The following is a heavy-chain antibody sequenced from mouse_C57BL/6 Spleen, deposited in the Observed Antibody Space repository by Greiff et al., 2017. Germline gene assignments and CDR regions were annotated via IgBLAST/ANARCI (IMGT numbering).Heavy chain of an antibody. CDR3: ARKRGQLRSFDY. Sequence: QVQLQQPGAELVKPGASVKLSCKASGYTFTSYWMQWVKQRPGQGLEWIGEIDPSDSYTNYNQKFKGKATLTVDTSSSTAYMQLSSLTSEDSAVYYCARKRGQLRSFDYWGQGTTLTVSS. D-gene: IGHD3-2*02. J-gene: IGHJ2*01. CDR2: IDPSDSYT. V-gene: IGHV1-50*01. CDR1: GYTFTSYW.